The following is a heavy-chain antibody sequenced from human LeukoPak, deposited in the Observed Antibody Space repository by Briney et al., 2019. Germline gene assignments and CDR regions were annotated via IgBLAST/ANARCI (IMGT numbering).Heavy chain of an antibody. CDR1: GGSFSGYY. CDR2: INHSGST. V-gene: IGHV4-34*01. Sequence: PSETLSLTCAVYGGSFSGYYWSWIRQPPGKGLEWIGEINHSGSTNYNPSLKSRVTISVDTSKNQLSLKLSSVTAADTAVYYCARRKRGYSYGSSPDYWGQGTLVTVSS. J-gene: IGHJ4*02. CDR3: ARRKRGYSYGSSPDY. D-gene: IGHD5-18*01.